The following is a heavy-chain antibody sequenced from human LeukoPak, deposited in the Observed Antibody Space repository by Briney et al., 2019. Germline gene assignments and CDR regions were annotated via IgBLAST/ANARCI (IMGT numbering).Heavy chain of an antibody. CDR2: IYYTGST. J-gene: IGHJ4*02. CDR3: ARVGSSWYGSFDY. V-gene: IGHV4-39*07. D-gene: IGHD6-13*01. Sequence: PSETLSLTCTVSGGSISSSSYYWAWIRQPPGKGLEWIGSIYYTGSTYYNPSLKSRVTISVDTSKNQFSLRLSSVTAADTAVYYCARVGSSWYGSFDYWGQGTLVTVSS. CDR1: GGSISSSSYY.